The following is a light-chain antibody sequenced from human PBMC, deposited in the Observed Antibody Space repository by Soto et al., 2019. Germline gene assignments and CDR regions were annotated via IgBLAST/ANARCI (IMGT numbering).Light chain of an antibody. CDR3: QQRSNWPPEVT. CDR1: QSVSTY. CDR2: DAS. V-gene: IGKV3-11*01. J-gene: IGKJ5*01. Sequence: EIVLTQSPATLSLSPWERATLSCRASQSVSTYLAWYQQKPGQAPRLLIYDASNRATGIPARFSGSGSRTDFTLTISSLEPEDFAVYYCQQRSNWPPEVTFGQGTRLEIK.